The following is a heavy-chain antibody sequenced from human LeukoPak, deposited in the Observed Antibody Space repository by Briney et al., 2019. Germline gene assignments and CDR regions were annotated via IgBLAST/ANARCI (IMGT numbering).Heavy chain of an antibody. CDR2: ISSSGSTI. CDR1: GFTFSSYE. D-gene: IGHD3-9*01. CDR3: ARANYDILTGLGY. V-gene: IGHV3-48*03. J-gene: IGHJ4*02. Sequence: GGSLRLSCAASGFTFSSYEMNWVRQAPGKGLEWVSYISSSGSTIYYADSVKGRFTISRDNAKNSLYLQMNSLRAEDTAVYYCARANYDILTGLGYWGQGTLVTVSS.